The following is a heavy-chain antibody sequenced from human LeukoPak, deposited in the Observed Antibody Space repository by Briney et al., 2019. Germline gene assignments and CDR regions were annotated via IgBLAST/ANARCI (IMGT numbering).Heavy chain of an antibody. D-gene: IGHD1-26*01. Sequence: ASVKVSCKASGYTFTSYGISWVRQAPGQGLEWMGWISAYNGNTNYAQKLQGRVTMTTDTSTSTAYMELRSLRSEDTAVYYCATSREPHYYMDVWGKGTTVTVSS. CDR3: ATSREPHYYMDV. CDR1: GYTFTSYG. V-gene: IGHV1-18*01. J-gene: IGHJ6*03. CDR2: ISAYNGNT.